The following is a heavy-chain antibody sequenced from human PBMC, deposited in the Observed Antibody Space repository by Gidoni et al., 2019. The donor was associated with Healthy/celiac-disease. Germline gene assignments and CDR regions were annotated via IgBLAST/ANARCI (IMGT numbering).Heavy chain of an antibody. D-gene: IGHD2-15*01. CDR3: ARLMVTLLSEGADY. CDR1: GCSFSSSRYY. CDR2: IYYSGST. V-gene: IGHV4-39*01. J-gene: IGHJ4*02. Sequence: QLQLQESGPGLVKPSETLSLTCTVSGCSFSSSRYYWGWIRQPPGKGLEWIGSIYYSGSTYYNPSLKSRVTISVDTSKNQFSLKLSSVTAADTAVYYCARLMVTLLSEGADYWGQGTLVTVSS.